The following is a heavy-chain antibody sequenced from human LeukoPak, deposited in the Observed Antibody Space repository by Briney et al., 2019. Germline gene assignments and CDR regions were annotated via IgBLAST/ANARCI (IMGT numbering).Heavy chain of an antibody. CDR3: ARRDSSSWYGTYFDY. CDR1: GYSFTSFW. V-gene: IGHV5-51*01. D-gene: IGHD6-13*01. J-gene: IGHJ4*02. Sequence: GESLKTSCKGSGYSFTSFWIGWVRLMPGKGLEWMGIIYPGDSDTRYSPSFQGQVTISADKSISTAYLQWSSLKASDTAMYYCARRDSSSWYGTYFDYWGQGTLVTVSS. CDR2: IYPGDSDT.